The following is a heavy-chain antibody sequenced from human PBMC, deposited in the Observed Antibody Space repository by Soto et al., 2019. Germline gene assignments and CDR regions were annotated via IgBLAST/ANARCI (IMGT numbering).Heavy chain of an antibody. V-gene: IGHV3-30*09. Sequence: VQLVESGGGEVQPGRSLRLSCAASGFTYTDFALHWVRQAPGKGLEWVAIISYDGSDKYYADSVKGRFAISRDNPKNTLYLELNSLRPEDTAVYFCARRAWDSYYAIDVWGPGTTVTVFS. J-gene: IGHJ6*02. CDR2: ISYDGSDK. D-gene: IGHD3-22*01. CDR3: ARRAWDSYYAIDV. CDR1: GFTYTDFA.